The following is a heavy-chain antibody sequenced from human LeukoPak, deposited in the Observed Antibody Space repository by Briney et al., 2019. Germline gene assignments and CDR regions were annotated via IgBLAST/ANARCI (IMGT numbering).Heavy chain of an antibody. CDR3: ARLAYSSTWYWYFGL. Sequence: GGSLRLSCAASGFTFSRNWMSWVRQAPGKGLEWAANIKQDGSEKYYVDSVKGRFTISRDNAKNSLYLQLSTLRAEDTAIYYCARLAYSSTWYWYFGLWGRGTLVTVSS. V-gene: IGHV3-7*03. J-gene: IGHJ2*01. D-gene: IGHD6-13*01. CDR2: IKQDGSEK. CDR1: GFTFSRNW.